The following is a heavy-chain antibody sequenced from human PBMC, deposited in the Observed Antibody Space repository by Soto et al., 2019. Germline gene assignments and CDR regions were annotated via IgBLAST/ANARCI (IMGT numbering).Heavy chain of an antibody. CDR2: INHSGST. CDR1: GGSFSGYY. J-gene: IGHJ6*02. CDR3: ASRRITLSSGTVGVGYYYYGMDV. V-gene: IGHV4-34*01. Sequence: PSETLSLTCAVYGGSFSGYYWSWIRQPPGKGLEWIGEINHSGSTNYNPSLKSRVTISVDTSKNQFSLKLSSVTAADTAVYYCASRRITLSSGTVGVGYYYYGMDVWGQGTTVTVSS. D-gene: IGHD3-9*01.